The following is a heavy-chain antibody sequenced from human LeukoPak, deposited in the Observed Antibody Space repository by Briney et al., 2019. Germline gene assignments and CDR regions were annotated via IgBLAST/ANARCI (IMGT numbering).Heavy chain of an antibody. J-gene: IGHJ3*02. CDR1: GGSFTGYY. V-gene: IGHV4-34*01. Sequence: PSESLSLTCAVYGGSFTGYYWSWIRQPPGKGLEWIGEGDHSGGTKYNPSLKSRATISADSSKNQFSLKLSSVTAADTAVYYCASSKRVLRSSLRGGGAFDIWGQGTMVTVSS. CDR2: GDHSGGT. CDR3: ASSKRVLRSSLRGGGAFDI. D-gene: IGHD3-3*01.